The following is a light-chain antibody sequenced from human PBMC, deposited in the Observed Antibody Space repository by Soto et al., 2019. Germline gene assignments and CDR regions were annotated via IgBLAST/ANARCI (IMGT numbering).Light chain of an antibody. V-gene: IGLV2-14*01. CDR2: EVN. CDR1: SSDVGGYKY. J-gene: IGLJ3*02. CDR3: SSYTTRTTVV. Sequence: QSALTQPASVSGSPGQSITISCTGTSSDVGGYKYVSWYQQYPGKVPKLMTYEVNNRPSGVPNLFSGSKSGNTASLTISGLQAEDEADYYCSSYTTRTTVVFGGGSKVAVL.